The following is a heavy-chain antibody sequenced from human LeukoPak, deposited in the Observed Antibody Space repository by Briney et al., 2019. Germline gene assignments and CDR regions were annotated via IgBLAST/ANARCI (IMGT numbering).Heavy chain of an antibody. CDR3: ARDYGYYDSSGHYCDY. D-gene: IGHD3-22*01. CDR2: ISAYNGDT. J-gene: IGHJ4*02. CDR1: GYSFTNFG. Sequence: ASVKVSCKTSGYSFTNFGISWVRQAPGQGLEWMGWISAYNGDTNYVQNLQGRVTMTTDASTTTAYMELRSLRSDDTAVCYCARDYGYYDSSGHYCDYWGQGTLVTVSS. V-gene: IGHV1-18*01.